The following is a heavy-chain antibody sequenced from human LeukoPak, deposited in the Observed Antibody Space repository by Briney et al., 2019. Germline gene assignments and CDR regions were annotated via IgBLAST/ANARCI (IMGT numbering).Heavy chain of an antibody. Sequence: SETLSLTCTVSGGSISSYYWSWIRQPPGKGLEWIGYIYYSGSTNYNPSLKSRVTISVDTSKNQFSLKLSSVTAAHTAVYYCAREGRGDDYWGQGTLVTVSS. CDR1: GGSISSYY. V-gene: IGHV4-59*01. CDR3: AREGRGDDY. J-gene: IGHJ4*02. D-gene: IGHD3-10*01. CDR2: IYYSGST.